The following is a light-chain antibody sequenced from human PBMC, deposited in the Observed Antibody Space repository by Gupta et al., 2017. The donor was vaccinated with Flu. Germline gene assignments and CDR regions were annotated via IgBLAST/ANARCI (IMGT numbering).Light chain of an antibody. Sequence: PTSLYASVGYRVTITCRLSQSVSTLLNWYQQKPGKAPNLLIYAASSLQSGVPSRFSGSGSGTDFTLTISRLQPEDFAPYYCQQSQNLPSTFGQGTKLDIK. J-gene: IGKJ2*01. V-gene: IGKV1-39*01. CDR3: QQSQNLPST. CDR1: QSVSTL. CDR2: AAS.